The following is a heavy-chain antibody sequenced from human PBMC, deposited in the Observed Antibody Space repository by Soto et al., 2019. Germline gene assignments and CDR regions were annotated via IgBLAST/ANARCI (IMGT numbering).Heavy chain of an antibody. CDR1: GGSFSGYY. CDR2: INHSGST. CDR3: ARDWRGYSSGWYDPRPYYLDY. D-gene: IGHD6-19*01. Sequence: SETLSLTCAVYGGSFSGYYWSWIRQPPGKGLEWIGEINHSGSTNYNPSLKSRVTISVDTSKNQFSLKLSSVTAADTAVYYCARDWRGYSSGWYDPRPYYLDYWGQGTLVTVSS. V-gene: IGHV4-34*01. J-gene: IGHJ4*02.